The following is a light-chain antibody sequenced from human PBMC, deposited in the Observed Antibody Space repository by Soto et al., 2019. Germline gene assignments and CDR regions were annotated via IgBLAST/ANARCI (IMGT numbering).Light chain of an antibody. J-gene: IGKJ5*01. V-gene: IGKV3D-20*02. CDR1: QSVSSSY. CDR2: GAS. Sequence: EIVLTQSPVTLSLSPGERATLSCRASQSVSSSYLAWYQQKPGQAPRLLIYGASSRATGIPARFSGSGSGTDFTLTISSLEPEDSALYYCQQRSNWITFGQGTRLEIK. CDR3: QQRSNWIT.